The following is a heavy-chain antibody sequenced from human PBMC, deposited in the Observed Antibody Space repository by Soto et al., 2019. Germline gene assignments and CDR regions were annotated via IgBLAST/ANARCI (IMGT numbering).Heavy chain of an antibody. CDR2: IYYTGST. Sequence: SETLSLTCTVSGDSISRYYWTWIRQPPGKGLEWIGYIYYTGSTSYNPSLKSRVTISLDTSKNQFSLELSSVTAADTAVYFCAREAFFPGPRNEDWFDPWSQGTLVTVSS. J-gene: IGHJ5*02. CDR3: AREAFFPGPRNEDWFDP. D-gene: IGHD1-1*01. CDR1: GDSISRYY. V-gene: IGHV4-59*01.